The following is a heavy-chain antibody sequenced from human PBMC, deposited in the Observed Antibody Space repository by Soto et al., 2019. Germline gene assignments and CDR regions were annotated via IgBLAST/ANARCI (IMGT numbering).Heavy chain of an antibody. CDR3: ARGRYYDYVWGSYRYQNYYYYGMDV. V-gene: IGHV4-34*01. J-gene: IGHJ6*02. D-gene: IGHD3-16*02. CDR1: GGSFSGYY. Sequence: KPSETLSLTCAVYGGSFSGYYWSWIRQPLGKGLEWIGEINHSGSTNYNPSLKSRVTISVDTSKNQFSLKLSSVTAADTAVYYCARGRYYDYVWGSYRYQNYYYYGMDVWGQGTTVTVSS. CDR2: INHSGST.